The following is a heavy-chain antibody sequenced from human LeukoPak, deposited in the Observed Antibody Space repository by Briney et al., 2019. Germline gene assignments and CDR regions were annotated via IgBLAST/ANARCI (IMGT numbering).Heavy chain of an antibody. Sequence: SGTLSLTCTVSGGSISSYYWSWLRQPPGKGLEWIGYIYYSGSTNYNPSLKSRVTISVDTSKNQFSLKLSSVTAADTAVYYCARHGTRYSSGWLFDYWGQGTLVTVSS. CDR3: ARHGTRYSSGWLFDY. CDR1: GGSISSYY. V-gene: IGHV4-59*08. D-gene: IGHD6-19*01. CDR2: IYYSGST. J-gene: IGHJ4*02.